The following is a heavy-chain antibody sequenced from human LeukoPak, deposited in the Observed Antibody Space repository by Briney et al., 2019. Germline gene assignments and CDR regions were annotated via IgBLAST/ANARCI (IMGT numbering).Heavy chain of an antibody. CDR3: ARVAVAGPGYYYYYMDV. CDR2: IYTSGST. J-gene: IGHJ6*03. CDR1: GGSISSGSYY. V-gene: IGHV4-61*02. D-gene: IGHD6-19*01. Sequence: SETLSLTCTVSGGSISSGSYYWSWIRQPAGKGLEWIGRIYTSGSTNYNPSLKSRVTISVDTSKNQFSLKLSSVTAADTAVYYCARVAVAGPGYYYYYMDVWGKGTTVTVSS.